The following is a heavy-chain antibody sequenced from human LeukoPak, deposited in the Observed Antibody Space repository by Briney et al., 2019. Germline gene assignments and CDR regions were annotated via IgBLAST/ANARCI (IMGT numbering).Heavy chain of an antibody. CDR3: ARGVIGELLVNWFDP. J-gene: IGHJ5*02. Sequence: SETLSLTCTVSGGSISRSYYYWGWIRQPPGKGLEWVGSVYYSGKTFYSPSLESRVTISVDTSKNQFSLKLSSVTAADTAVYYCARGVIGELLVNWFDPWGQGTLVTVSS. CDR2: VYYSGKT. V-gene: IGHV4-39*01. CDR1: GGSISRSYYY. D-gene: IGHD3-10*01.